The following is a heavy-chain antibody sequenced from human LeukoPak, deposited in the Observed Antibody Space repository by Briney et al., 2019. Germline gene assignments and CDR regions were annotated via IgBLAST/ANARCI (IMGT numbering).Heavy chain of an antibody. D-gene: IGHD3-3*01. V-gene: IGHV4-59*01. CDR1: GGSISSYY. J-gene: IGHJ5*02. CDR2: IYYSGST. CDR3: ARAFYDFWSGPNWFDP. Sequence: PSETLSLTCTVSGGSISSYYWSWIRQPPGKGLEWIGHIYYSGSTNYNPSLKSRVTISVDTSKNQFSLKLSSVTAADTAVYYCARAFYDFWSGPNWFDPWGQGTLVTVSS.